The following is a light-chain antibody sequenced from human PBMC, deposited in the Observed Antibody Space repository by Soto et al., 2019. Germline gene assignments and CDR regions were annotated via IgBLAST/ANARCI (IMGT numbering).Light chain of an antibody. J-gene: IGKJ5*01. V-gene: IGKV3-15*01. CDR2: GTS. Sequence: EIVLTQSPVTLSLSPGERATLSCRASQSVASNLAWYQQKPGQAPRLLIYGTSTRATGVPDRFSGSGSGTDFTLTISSLQAADFAVYHCQHYNNWPITFGQATRLENK. CDR3: QHYNNWPIT. CDR1: QSVASN.